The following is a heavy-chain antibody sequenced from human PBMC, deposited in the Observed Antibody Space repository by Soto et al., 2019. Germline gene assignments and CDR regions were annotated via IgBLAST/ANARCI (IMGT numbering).Heavy chain of an antibody. CDR2: INAGNGNT. Sequence: QVQLVQSGAEVKKPGASVKVSCKASGYTFTSYAMHWVRQAPGQRLEWMGWINAGNGNTKYSQKFQGRVTITRDTSASTAYMELSSLRSEDTAVYYCARGGDVVVVAATDYYYGMDVWGQGTTVTVSS. CDR1: GYTFTSYA. V-gene: IGHV1-3*01. J-gene: IGHJ6*02. CDR3: ARGGDVVVVAATDYYYGMDV. D-gene: IGHD2-15*01.